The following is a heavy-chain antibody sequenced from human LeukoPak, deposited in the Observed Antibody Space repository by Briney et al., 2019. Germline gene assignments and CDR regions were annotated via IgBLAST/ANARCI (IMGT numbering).Heavy chain of an antibody. Sequence: RSGGSLRLSCAASGFTVSSNYMSWVRQGPGKGLEWVSGINWNGGSTGYADSVKGRFTISRDNAKNSLYLQMNSLRAEDTAVYYCARGRRWDGNYFDCWGQGTLVTVSS. CDR3: ARGRRWDGNYFDC. J-gene: IGHJ4*02. V-gene: IGHV3-20*04. CDR2: INWNGGST. D-gene: IGHD1-14*01. CDR1: GFTVSSNY.